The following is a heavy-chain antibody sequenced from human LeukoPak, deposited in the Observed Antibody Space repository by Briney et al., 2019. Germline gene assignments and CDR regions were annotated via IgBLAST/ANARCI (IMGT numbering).Heavy chain of an antibody. CDR2: ISAYNRNT. D-gene: IGHD2-21*02. J-gene: IGHJ4*02. CDR3: ARDPPAGVTHDY. V-gene: IGHV1-18*01. Sequence: GASVKVSCKASGYTFTSYGNSWVRQAPGQGLEWMGWISAYNRNTNYAQKLQGRITMTKDTSTSTADMELRSLRSDDTSVYYCARDPPAGVTHDYWGQGTLVTVSS. CDR1: GYTFTSYG.